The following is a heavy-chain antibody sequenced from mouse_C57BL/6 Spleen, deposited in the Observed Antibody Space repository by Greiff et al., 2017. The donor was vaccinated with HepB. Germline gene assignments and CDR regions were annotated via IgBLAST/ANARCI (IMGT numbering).Heavy chain of an antibody. Sequence: QVQLQQSGAELVRPGASVTLSCKASGYTFTDYEMHWVKQTPVHGLEWIGAIDPETGGTAYNQKFKGQAILTADKSSSTAYMELRSLTSEDSAVYYCTRTDGNGAWFAYWGQGTLVTVSA. CDR2: IDPETGGT. V-gene: IGHV1-15*01. D-gene: IGHD2-1*01. CDR3: TRTDGNGAWFAY. CDR1: GYTFTDYE. J-gene: IGHJ3*01.